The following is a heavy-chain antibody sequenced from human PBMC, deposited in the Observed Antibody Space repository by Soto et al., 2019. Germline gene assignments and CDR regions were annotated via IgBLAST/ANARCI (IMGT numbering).Heavy chain of an antibody. V-gene: IGHV3-11*01. CDR2: ISSSGSTI. J-gene: IGHJ4*02. CDR3: ASTRGNGDYRSDY. D-gene: IGHD4-17*01. CDR1: GFTFSDYY. Sequence: PGGSLRLSCAASGFTFSDYYMSWIRQAPGKGLEWVSYISSSGSTIYYADSVKGRFTISRDNAKNSLYLQMNSLRAEDTAVYYCASTRGNGDYRSDYWGQGTLVTVSS.